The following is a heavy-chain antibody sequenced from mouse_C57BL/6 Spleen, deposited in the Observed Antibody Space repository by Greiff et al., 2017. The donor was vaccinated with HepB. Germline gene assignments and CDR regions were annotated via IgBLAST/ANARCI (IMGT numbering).Heavy chain of an antibody. D-gene: IGHD1-1*01. CDR2: ISYDGSN. V-gene: IGHV3-6*01. J-gene: IGHJ3*01. Sequence: EVHLVESGPGLVKPSQSLSLTCSVTGYSITSGYYWNWIRQFPGNKLEWMGYISYDGSNNYNPSLKNRISITRDTSKNQFFLKLNSVTTEDTATYYCARDYYYGSSYAYWGQGTLVTVSA. CDR1: GYSITSGYY. CDR3: ARDYYYGSSYAY.